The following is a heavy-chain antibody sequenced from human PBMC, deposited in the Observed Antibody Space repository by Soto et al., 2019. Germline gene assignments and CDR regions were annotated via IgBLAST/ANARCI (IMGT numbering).Heavy chain of an antibody. J-gene: IGHJ4*02. CDR3: ARAPTDIVATSHPFDY. Sequence: PSETLSLTCAVYGGSFSGYYWSWIRQPPGKGLEWIGEINHSGSTNYNPSLKSRVTISVDTSKNQFSLKLSSVTTADTAVYYCARAPTDIVATSHPFDYWGQGTLVTVSS. CDR2: INHSGST. D-gene: IGHD5-12*01. V-gene: IGHV4-34*01. CDR1: GGSFSGYY.